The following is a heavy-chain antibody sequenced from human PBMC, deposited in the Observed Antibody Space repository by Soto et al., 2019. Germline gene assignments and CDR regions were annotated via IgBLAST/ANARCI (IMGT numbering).Heavy chain of an antibody. CDR3: ARGFPPNRAAAGTSVGASYNWFDP. Sequence: SETLSLTCAVYGGSFSGYYWSWIRQPPGKGLEWIGEINHSGSTNYNPSLKSRVTISVDTSKNQFSLKLSSVTAADTAVYYCARGFPPNRAAAGTSVGASYNWFDPWGQGTLVTVSS. V-gene: IGHV4-34*01. J-gene: IGHJ5*02. CDR2: INHSGST. D-gene: IGHD6-13*01. CDR1: GGSFSGYY.